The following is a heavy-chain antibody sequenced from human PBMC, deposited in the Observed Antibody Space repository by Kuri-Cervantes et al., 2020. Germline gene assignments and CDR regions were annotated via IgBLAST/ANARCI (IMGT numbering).Heavy chain of an antibody. CDR1: GITFSSYW. Sequence: GGSLRLSCAASGITFSSYWMHWVRQAPGKGLVWVSRIDNDGNNIAYADSVKGRFTISRDNAKNTLYLQMNSLRAEDAAVYYCAKDVATWGQGTLVTVSS. CDR3: AKDVAT. V-gene: IGHV3-74*01. CDR2: IDNDGNNI. D-gene: IGHD2-21*01. J-gene: IGHJ5*02.